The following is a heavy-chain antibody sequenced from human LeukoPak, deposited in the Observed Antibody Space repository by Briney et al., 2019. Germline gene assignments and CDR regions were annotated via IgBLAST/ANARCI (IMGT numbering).Heavy chain of an antibody. CDR2: IYSGGST. CDR1: GFTVSSNY. J-gene: IGHJ4*02. V-gene: IGHV3-53*01. Sequence: GGSLRLSCAASGFTVSSNYMSWVRQAPGKGLEWVSVIYSGGSTYYADSVKGRFTISRDNSKNTLYLQMNSLRAEDTAVYYCARVGIVGATRGYFDYWGQGTLVTVSS. D-gene: IGHD1-26*01. CDR3: ARVGIVGATRGYFDY.